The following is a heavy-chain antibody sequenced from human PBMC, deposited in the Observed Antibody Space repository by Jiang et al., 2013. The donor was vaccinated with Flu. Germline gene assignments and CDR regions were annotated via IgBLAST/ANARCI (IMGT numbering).Heavy chain of an antibody. D-gene: IGHD1-14*01. Sequence: QLVESGGGLVQPGRSLRLSCAASGFTFDDYAMHWVRQAPGKGLEWVSGISWNSGSIGYADSVKGRFTISRDNAKNSLYLQMNSLRAEDTALYYCAKNRKAVVPVVADAFDIWGQGTMVTVSS. CDR3: AKNRKAVVPVVADAFDI. J-gene: IGHJ3*02. V-gene: IGHV3-9*01. CDR2: ISWNSGSI. CDR1: GFTFDDYA.